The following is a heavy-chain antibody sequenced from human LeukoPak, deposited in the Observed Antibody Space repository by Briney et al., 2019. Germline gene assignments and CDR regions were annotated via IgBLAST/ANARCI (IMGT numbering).Heavy chain of an antibody. D-gene: IGHD4-17*01. CDR2: VGGGGVNT. CDR3: AKGHTDYGTGFDL. J-gene: IGHJ4*02. V-gene: IGHV3-23*01. Sequence: GGSLRLSCAASGFTFSTYAMSWVRQAPGKGLEWVSIVGGGGVNTYYVDSVKGRFTISRDNSKNTLYLQMNSLRVEDTAVYYCAKGHTDYGTGFDLWGQGTLVIVSS. CDR1: GFTFSTYA.